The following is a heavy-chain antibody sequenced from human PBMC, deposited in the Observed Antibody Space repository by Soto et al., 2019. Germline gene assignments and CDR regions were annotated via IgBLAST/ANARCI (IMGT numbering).Heavy chain of an antibody. CDR2: IIPLLNTP. V-gene: IGHV1-69*01. Sequence: QVQLVQSGAEVKKPGSSVKVSCRASGGTFSSYAVSWVRQAPGQGLEWMGVIIPLLNTPKYVQKFQGRVTITADASAPTAYLELSRLRSEETAVYYCARESSSTTYYYYGMDVWGQGTTVTVSS. D-gene: IGHD6-6*01. CDR1: GGTFSSYA. CDR3: ARESSSTTYYYYGMDV. J-gene: IGHJ6*02.